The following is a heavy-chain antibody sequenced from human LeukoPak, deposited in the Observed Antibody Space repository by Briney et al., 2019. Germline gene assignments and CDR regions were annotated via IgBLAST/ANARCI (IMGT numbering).Heavy chain of an antibody. CDR3: VRIPNSANFPNWFDP. V-gene: IGHV3-21*01. CDR2: ISSSSTYI. J-gene: IGHJ5*02. CDR1: GFTFSSYT. Sequence: PGGSLRLSRAASGFTFSSYTMNWVRQAPGKGLEWVSSISSSSTYIYYADSVKGRFTISRDNAKNSLYLQMNSLRAEDTAVYYCVRIPNSANFPNWFDPWGQGTLVTVSS. D-gene: IGHD2/OR15-2a*01.